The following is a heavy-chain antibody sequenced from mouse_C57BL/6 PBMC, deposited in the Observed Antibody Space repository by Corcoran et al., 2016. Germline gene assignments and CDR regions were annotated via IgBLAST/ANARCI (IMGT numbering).Heavy chain of an antibody. Sequence: EVQLQQSGPVLVKPGASVQMSCKASGYTFTDYYMNWVKQSHGKSLEWIGVINPYNGGTSYNQKFKGKATLTVDKSSSTAYMELNSLTSEDSAVYYCARSDDYDGAYWGQGTLVTVSA. J-gene: IGHJ3*01. CDR1: GYTFTDYY. CDR3: ARSDDYDGAY. D-gene: IGHD2-4*01. CDR2: INPYNGGT. V-gene: IGHV1-19*01.